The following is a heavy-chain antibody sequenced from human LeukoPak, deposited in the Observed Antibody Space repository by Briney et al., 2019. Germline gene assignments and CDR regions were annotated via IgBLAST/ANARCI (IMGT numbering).Heavy chain of an antibody. CDR3: ARGPPYYYDSSGRIDY. Sequence: GGSLRLSCEGSGFTFSSYSMIWVRQAPGKGLEWVSSIRGDSTETRHADSLMGRFTISRDNAKKSLYLQMNSLRAEDTAVYYCARGPPYYYDSSGRIDYWGQGTLVTVSS. CDR2: IRGDSTET. CDR1: GFTFSSYS. J-gene: IGHJ4*02. D-gene: IGHD3-22*01. V-gene: IGHV3-21*01.